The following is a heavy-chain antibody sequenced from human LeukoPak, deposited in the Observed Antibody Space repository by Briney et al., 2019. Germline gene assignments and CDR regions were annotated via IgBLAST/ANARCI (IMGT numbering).Heavy chain of an antibody. CDR3: ARSSIIATAGPFYFDY. D-gene: IGHD6-13*01. J-gene: IGHJ4*02. V-gene: IGHV1-69*06. CDR1: GYSFTRYG. CDR2: IIPIFGTA. Sequence: SVKVSCKASGYSFTRYGISWVRQAPGQGLEWMGGIIPIFGTANYAQKFQGRVTITADKSTSTAYMELSSLRSEDTAVYHCARSSIIATAGPFYFDYWGQGTLVTVSS.